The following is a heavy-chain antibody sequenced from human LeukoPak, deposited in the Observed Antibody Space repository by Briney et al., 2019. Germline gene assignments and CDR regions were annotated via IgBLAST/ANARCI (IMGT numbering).Heavy chain of an antibody. Sequence: SETLSLTCTVSGGSISTTSYYWGWIRQPPGKGLECIGNIYYSGSTYYNPSLKSRVTISVDTSKNQFSLKLSSVTAADTAVYYCAKMSTAEVCFDYWGQGTLVTVSS. J-gene: IGHJ4*02. CDR3: AKMSTAEVCFDY. CDR1: GGSISTTSYY. V-gene: IGHV4-39*07. CDR2: IYYSGST. D-gene: IGHD5-24*01.